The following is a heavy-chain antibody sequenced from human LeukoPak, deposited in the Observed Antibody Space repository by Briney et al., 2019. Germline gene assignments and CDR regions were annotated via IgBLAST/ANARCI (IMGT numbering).Heavy chain of an antibody. J-gene: IGHJ4*02. CDR1: GFTFSSYA. CDR3: ARDKGTSYLSSFDY. Sequence: GGSLRLSCAASGFTFSSYAMSWVRQAPGKGLEWVSASSGDSTYYADSVKGRFTISRDNSKNTLYLQMNSLRAADTAVYYCARDKGTSYLSSFDYWGQGTLVTVSS. V-gene: IGHV3-23*01. CDR2: SSGDST. D-gene: IGHD6-6*01.